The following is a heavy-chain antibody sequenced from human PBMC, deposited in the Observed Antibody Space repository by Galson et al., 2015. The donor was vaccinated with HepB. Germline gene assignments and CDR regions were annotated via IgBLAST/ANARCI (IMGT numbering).Heavy chain of an antibody. CDR1: GFTFSDYY. CDR3: TRVADSDYGDHSYFDY. J-gene: IGHJ4*02. CDR2: ISSSAVYT. V-gene: IGHV3-11*06. Sequence: SLRLSCAASGFTFSDYYMSWIRQAPGKGLEWISYISSSAVYTNYADSVKGRFTISRDNARNSLFLQINSQRAEDTAVYYCTRVADSDYGDHSYFDYWGQGTLVTVSS. D-gene: IGHD4-17*01.